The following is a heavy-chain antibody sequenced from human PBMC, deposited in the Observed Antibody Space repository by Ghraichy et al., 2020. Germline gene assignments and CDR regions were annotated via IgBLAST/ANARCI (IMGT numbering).Heavy chain of an antibody. CDR3: VTGVGWQPDY. CDR1: GVSISAYY. J-gene: IGHJ4*01. D-gene: IGHD5-24*01. V-gene: IGHV4-59*08. Sequence: SKTLSLTCTVSGVSISAYYCNWVRQPPGKGLEWIGYAYHSGRTKYNPSLETRVTISLDASKNQFSLNLTSVTAADTAVYYCVTGVGWQPDYWGHGTLVTVS. CDR2: AYHSGRT.